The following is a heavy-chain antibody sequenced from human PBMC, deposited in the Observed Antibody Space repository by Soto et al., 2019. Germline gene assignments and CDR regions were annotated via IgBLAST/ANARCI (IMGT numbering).Heavy chain of an antibody. D-gene: IGHD2-15*01. CDR3: TTDVLVCSGGSCLDY. Sequence: EVQLVESGGGLVKPGGSLRLSCAASGFTFSNAWMNWVRQAPGKGLEWVGRIKSKTDGGTTDYAAPVKGRFTISRDDSTNTLYLQMNSLKTEDTAVYYCTTDVLVCSGGSCLDYWGQGTLVTVSS. CDR1: GFTFSNAW. J-gene: IGHJ4*02. V-gene: IGHV3-15*07. CDR2: IKSKTDGGTT.